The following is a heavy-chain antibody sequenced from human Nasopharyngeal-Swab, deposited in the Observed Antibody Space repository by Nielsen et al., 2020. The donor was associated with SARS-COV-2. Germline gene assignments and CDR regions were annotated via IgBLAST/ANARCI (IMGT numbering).Heavy chain of an antibody. D-gene: IGHD3-10*01. CDR3: ARERGRGGIWNYYYYYMDV. CDR1: GGSISSSSYY. V-gene: IGHV4-39*07. J-gene: IGHJ6*03. CDR2: IYYSGST. Sequence: SETLSLTCTVPGGSISSSSYYWGWIRQPPGKGLEWIGSIYYSGSTYYNPSLKSRVTISVDTSKNQFSLKLSSVTAADTAVYYCARERGRGGIWNYYYYYMDVWGKGTTVTVSS.